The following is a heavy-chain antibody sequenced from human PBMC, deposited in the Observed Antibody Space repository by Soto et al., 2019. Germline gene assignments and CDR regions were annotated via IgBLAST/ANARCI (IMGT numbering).Heavy chain of an antibody. V-gene: IGHV3-30*18. CDR2: ISYDGSNK. CDR1: GFTFSSYG. Sequence: QVQLVESGGGVVQPGRSLRLSCAASGFTFSSYGMHWVRQAPGKGLEGVAVISYDGSNKYYADSVKGRFTISRDNSKNTLYLQMNSLRAEDTAVYYCAKACTTGTTLDYWGQGTLVTVSS. D-gene: IGHD1-1*01. J-gene: IGHJ4*02. CDR3: AKACTTGTTLDY.